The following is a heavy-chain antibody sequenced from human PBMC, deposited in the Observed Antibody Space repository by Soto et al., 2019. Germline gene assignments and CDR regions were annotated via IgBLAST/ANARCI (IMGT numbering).Heavy chain of an antibody. Sequence: QVQLVQSGAEVKKPGSSVKVSCKASVGTFSSYAISWVRQAPGQGLEWMGGIIPIFGTANYAQKFQGRVTITADESTSTAYMELSRLRSEDTAVYYCARDSARDCISTSCHIAYWGQGTLVTVSS. D-gene: IGHD2-2*01. CDR3: ARDSARDCISTSCHIAY. CDR2: IIPIFGTA. V-gene: IGHV1-69*12. CDR1: VGTFSSYA. J-gene: IGHJ4*02.